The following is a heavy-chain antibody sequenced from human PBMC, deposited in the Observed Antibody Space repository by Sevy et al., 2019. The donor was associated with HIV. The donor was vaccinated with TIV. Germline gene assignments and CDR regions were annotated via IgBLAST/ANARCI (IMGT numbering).Heavy chain of an antibody. CDR2: LIGGGSRT. CDR1: GFPFSNYA. CDR3: ARGKSGYGYALNY. Sequence: GGSLRLSCAASGFPFSNYAMSWIRQAPGKGLEWVSTLIGGGSRTYYADSVTGRFTISRDNSKNTLYLQMNSLRAEDTAVYYCARGKSGYGYALNYWGQGTLVTVSS. J-gene: IGHJ4*02. V-gene: IGHV3-23*01. D-gene: IGHD5-18*01.